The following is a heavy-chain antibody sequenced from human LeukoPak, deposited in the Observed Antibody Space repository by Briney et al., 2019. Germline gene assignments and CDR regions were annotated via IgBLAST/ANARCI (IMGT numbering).Heavy chain of an antibody. CDR2: ISSSSSYI. CDR3: AGVGHSYSHFDF. V-gene: IGHV3-21*01. D-gene: IGHD5-18*01. CDR1: GFTFSSYS. Sequence: GSLRLSCAASGFTFSSYSMNWVRQAPGKGLEWVSSISSSSSYIYYADSVKGRFTISRDNSKNTLYLQMNSLRAEDTAVYYCAGVGHSYSHFDFWGQGSLVTVSS. J-gene: IGHJ4*02.